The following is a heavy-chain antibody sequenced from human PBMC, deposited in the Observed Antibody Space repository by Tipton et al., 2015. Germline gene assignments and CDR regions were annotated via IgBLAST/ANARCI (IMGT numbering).Heavy chain of an antibody. CDR2: FSANNGNA. D-gene: IGHD5-18*01. Sequence: QVQLVQSGPEVKKPGSSVRVSCKVSGDILSNYAISWVRQAPGQGLEWMGWFSANNGNAEYAQKFQNRVTMTTDTSTTTAYMELNSLRSGDTAVYYCARVAPSYRGMGEVFDYWGQGTLVTVSS. J-gene: IGHJ4*02. V-gene: IGHV1-18*01. CDR3: ARVAPSYRGMGEVFDY. CDR1: GDILSNYA.